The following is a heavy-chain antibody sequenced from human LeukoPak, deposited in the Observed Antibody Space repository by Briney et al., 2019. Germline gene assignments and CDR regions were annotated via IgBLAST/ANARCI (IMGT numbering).Heavy chain of an antibody. J-gene: IGHJ4*02. CDR2: IRYDGSNK. Sequence: PGGSLRLSCAASGFTFSSYGMYWVRQAPGKGLEWVAFIRYDGSNKYYADSVKGRFTISRDNSKNTLYLQMNSLRAEDTAVYYCAKDGGYHLDYWGQGTLVTVSS. V-gene: IGHV3-30*02. CDR1: GFTFSSYG. D-gene: IGHD2-15*01. CDR3: AKDGGYHLDY.